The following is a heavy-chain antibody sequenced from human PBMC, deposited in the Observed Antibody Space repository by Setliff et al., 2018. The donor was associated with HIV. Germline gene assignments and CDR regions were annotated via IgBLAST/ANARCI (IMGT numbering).Heavy chain of an antibody. CDR3: ARSTAVAGRPFDY. Sequence: GGSLRLSCAASGFTFNNYGMHWVRQAPGKGLEWVAFIQYDGSNKYYADSVKGRFTISRDNAKNTVYLQMNSLRAEDTAVYCCARSTAVAGRPFDYWGQGTLVTVS. D-gene: IGHD6-19*01. J-gene: IGHJ4*02. CDR2: IQYDGSNK. V-gene: IGHV3-30*02. CDR1: GFTFNNYG.